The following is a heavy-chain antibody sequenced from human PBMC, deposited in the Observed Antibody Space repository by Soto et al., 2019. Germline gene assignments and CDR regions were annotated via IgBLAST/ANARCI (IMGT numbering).Heavy chain of an antibody. Sequence: PGESLKISCMGSGYSFTSYWIGWVRQMPGKGLEWMGIIYPGDSDTRYSPSFQGQVTISADKSISTAYLQWSSLKASDTAMYYCARQGGYCSGGSCYTYYGMDVWGQGTTVTVSS. V-gene: IGHV5-51*01. CDR1: GYSFTSYW. CDR3: ARQGGYCSGGSCYTYYGMDV. D-gene: IGHD2-15*01. CDR2: IYPGDSDT. J-gene: IGHJ6*02.